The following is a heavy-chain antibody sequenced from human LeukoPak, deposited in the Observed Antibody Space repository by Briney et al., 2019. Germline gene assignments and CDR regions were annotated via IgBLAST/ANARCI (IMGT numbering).Heavy chain of an antibody. D-gene: IGHD6-19*01. Sequence: ASVKVSYKASGYTFTSYGISWVRQAPGQGLEWMGWISAYSGNTNYAQKLQGRVTMTTDTSTSTAYMELRSLRSDDTAVYFCARYTTVAGTDYWGQGTLVTVSS. V-gene: IGHV1-18*01. J-gene: IGHJ4*02. CDR2: ISAYSGNT. CDR1: GYTFTSYG. CDR3: ARYTTVAGTDY.